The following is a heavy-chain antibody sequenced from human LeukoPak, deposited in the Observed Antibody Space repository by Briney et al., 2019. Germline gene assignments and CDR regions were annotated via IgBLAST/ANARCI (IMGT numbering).Heavy chain of an antibody. CDR1: GFTFSSYG. Sequence: GGSLRLSCAASGFTFSSYGMHWVRQAPGKGLEWVAVISYDGSHKYYSDSVKGRFTISRDNSKNTLYLQMNSLRAEDTAVYYCARGKYYGSGSYIMDVWGQGTTVTVSS. J-gene: IGHJ6*02. D-gene: IGHD3-10*01. V-gene: IGHV3-30*03. CDR3: ARGKYYGSGSYIMDV. CDR2: ISYDGSHK.